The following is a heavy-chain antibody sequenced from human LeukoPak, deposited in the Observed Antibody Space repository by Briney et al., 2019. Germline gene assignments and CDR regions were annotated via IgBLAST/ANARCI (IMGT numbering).Heavy chain of an antibody. CDR2: INPNSGDT. J-gene: IGHJ6*02. V-gene: IGHV1-2*02. CDR3: ARDSGSGWRSYYYYGMDV. D-gene: IGHD6-19*01. CDR1: GYTFTGYY. Sequence: ASVKVSCKASGYTFTGYYMHWVRQAPGQGLEWMGWINPNSGDTNYAQKFQGRVTMTRDTSISTAYMELSRLRSDDTAVYYCARDSGSGWRSYYYYGMDVWGQGTTVTVSS.